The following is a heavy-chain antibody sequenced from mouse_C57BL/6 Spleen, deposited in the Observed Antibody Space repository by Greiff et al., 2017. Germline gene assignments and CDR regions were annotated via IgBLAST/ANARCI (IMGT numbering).Heavy chain of an antibody. Sequence: VKLQESGAELVKPGASVKMSCKASGYTFTTYPIEWMKQNHGKSLEWIGNFHPYNDDTKYNEKFKGKATLTVEKSSSTVYLELSRLTSDDSAVYYCARGYDGHYGGFAYWGQGTLVTVSA. CDR3: ARGYDGHYGGFAY. J-gene: IGHJ3*01. D-gene: IGHD2-3*01. CDR2: FHPYNDDT. CDR1: GYTFTTYP. V-gene: IGHV1-47*01.